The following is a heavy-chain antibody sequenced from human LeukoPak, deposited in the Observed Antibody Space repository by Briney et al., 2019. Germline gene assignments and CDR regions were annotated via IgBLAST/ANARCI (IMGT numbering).Heavy chain of an antibody. D-gene: IGHD2-15*01. CDR3: ARDRAVTEDY. V-gene: IGHV3-23*01. J-gene: IGHJ4*02. CDR2: ISGSGDHT. CDR1: GFTFSIYA. Sequence: GGSLRLSCAASGFTFSIYAMSWVRQAPGRGLEWVSGISGSGDHTYYADSVKGRFTISRDNSKNSLYLQMTSLRAEDPAVYYCARDRAVTEDYWGQGSLLTLPS.